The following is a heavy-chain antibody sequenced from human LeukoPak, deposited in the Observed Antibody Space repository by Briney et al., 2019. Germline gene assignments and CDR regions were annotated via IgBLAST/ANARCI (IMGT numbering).Heavy chain of an antibody. CDR3: ARAREYTSWAFDY. CDR1: GFTFSSYG. V-gene: IGHV3-30*03. Sequence: PGGSLRLSCAASGFTFSSYGMHWVRQAPGKGLEWVAVISYDGSNKYYADSVKGRFTISRDNSKNTLYLQMNSLRAEDTAVYYCARAREYTSWAFDYWGQGTLVTVSS. D-gene: IGHD6-6*01. CDR2: ISYDGSNK. J-gene: IGHJ4*02.